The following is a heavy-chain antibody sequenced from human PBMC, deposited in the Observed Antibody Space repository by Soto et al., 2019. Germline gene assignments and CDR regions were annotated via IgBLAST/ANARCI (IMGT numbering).Heavy chain of an antibody. CDR1: SGSISGYY. V-gene: IGHV4-59*01. J-gene: IGHJ3*02. CDR3: ARTGVYYYDSSGSPPNDAFDI. D-gene: IGHD3-22*01. CDR2: IYYSGST. Sequence: GTLPHTVTVASGSISGYYWIWIRQPPGKGLEWIGYIYYSGSTNYNPSLKSRVTISVDTSKNQFSLELSSVTAADTAVYYCARTGVYYYDSSGSPPNDAFDIWGQGTMVTVPS.